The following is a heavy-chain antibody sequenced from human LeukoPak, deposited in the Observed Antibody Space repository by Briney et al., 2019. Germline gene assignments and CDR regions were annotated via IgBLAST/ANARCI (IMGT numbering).Heavy chain of an antibody. Sequence: GGSLRLSCAASGFTFSSYSINWVRQAPGKGLEWVSYISSSSSTIYYADSVKGRFTISRDNAKNSLYLQMSSLRAEDTAVYYCARGSTMGATDAFDIWGQGTMVTVSS. CDR3: ARGSTMGATDAFDI. J-gene: IGHJ3*02. CDR1: GFTFSSYS. V-gene: IGHV3-48*01. CDR2: ISSSSSTI. D-gene: IGHD1-26*01.